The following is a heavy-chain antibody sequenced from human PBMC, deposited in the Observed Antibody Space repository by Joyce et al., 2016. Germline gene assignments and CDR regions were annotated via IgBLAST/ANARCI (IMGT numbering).Heavy chain of an antibody. CDR3: ARSSYTNGIFDY. D-gene: IGHD2-8*01. CDR2: LSSSSSYI. CDR1: GFTFSSYS. V-gene: IGHV3-21*01. J-gene: IGHJ4*02. Sequence: EVQLVESGGGLVKPGGSLRLSCAASGFTFSSYSMSWVRQAPGKGLEGVSCLSSSSSYIKYTDSVKGRFTISRDNAKNSLYLQMNSLRVEDTAVYYCARSSYTNGIFDYWGQGTLVTVSS.